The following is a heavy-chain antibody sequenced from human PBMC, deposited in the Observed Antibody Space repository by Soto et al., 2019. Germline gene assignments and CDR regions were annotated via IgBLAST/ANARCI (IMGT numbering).Heavy chain of an antibody. CDR3: AKDTSGVDSGYDFLDY. D-gene: IGHD5-12*01. V-gene: IGHV3-23*01. CDR2: ISGSGGST. J-gene: IGHJ4*02. CDR1: GFTFSSYA. Sequence: GGSLRLSCAASGFTFSSYAMSWVRQAPGKGLEWVSAISGSGGSTYYADSVKGRFTISRDNSKNTLYLQMNSLRAEDTAVYYCAKDTSGVDSGYDFLDYWGQGTLVTVSS.